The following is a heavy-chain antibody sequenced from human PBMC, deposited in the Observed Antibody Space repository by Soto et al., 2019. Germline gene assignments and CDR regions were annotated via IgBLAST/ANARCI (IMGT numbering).Heavy chain of an antibody. V-gene: IGHV1-69*01. J-gene: IGHJ4*02. Sequence: QVQLVQSGAEVKKPGSSVKVSCKASGGTFSSYAISWVRQAPGQGLEWMGGIIPIFGTANYAQKFQGRVTITADESTRTAYMELGSLRSGDTAVYYCARDRLVGATILTAFDYWGQGTLVTVSS. CDR1: GGTFSSYA. CDR2: IIPIFGTA. D-gene: IGHD1-26*01. CDR3: ARDRLVGATILTAFDY.